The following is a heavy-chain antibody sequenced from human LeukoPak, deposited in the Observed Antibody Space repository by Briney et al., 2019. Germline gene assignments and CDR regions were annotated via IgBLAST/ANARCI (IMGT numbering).Heavy chain of an antibody. CDR3: ARVGRYCTNGVVLCRPTAENNWFDP. Sequence: SVKVSCKASGGTFSSYAISWVRQAPGQGLEWMGGIIPIFGTANYAQKFQGRVTITADESTSTAYMELSSLRSEDTAVYYCARVGRYCTNGVVLCRPTAENNWFDPWGQGTLVTVSS. CDR1: GGTFSSYA. CDR2: IIPIFGTA. J-gene: IGHJ5*02. V-gene: IGHV1-69*01. D-gene: IGHD2-8*01.